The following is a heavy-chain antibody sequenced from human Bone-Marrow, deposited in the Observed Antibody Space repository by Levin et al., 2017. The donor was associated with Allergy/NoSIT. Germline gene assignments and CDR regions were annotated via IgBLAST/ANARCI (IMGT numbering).Heavy chain of an antibody. Sequence: GGSLRLSCASSGFTFSGYWMAGVRQAPGKGLEWVANINRDGGDGYYVDSVKGRFTISRDNARNSLDLQMNSLRVEDTAVYYCARNGAWSFEFWGQGTLVTVSS. CDR1: GFTFSGYW. J-gene: IGHJ4*02. CDR2: INRDGGDG. V-gene: IGHV3-7*02. D-gene: IGHD2-8*01. CDR3: ARNGAWSFEF.